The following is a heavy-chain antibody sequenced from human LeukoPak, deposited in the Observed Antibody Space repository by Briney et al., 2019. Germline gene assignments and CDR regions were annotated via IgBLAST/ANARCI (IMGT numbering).Heavy chain of an antibody. CDR1: GYTFTGYY. CDR2: INPNSGGT. V-gene: IGHV1-2*06. D-gene: IGHD6-13*01. CDR3: ARDGSSRTSPFDY. J-gene: IGHJ4*02. Sequence: GASVKVSCKASGYTFTGYYMHWVRQAPGQGLEWMGRINPNSGGTNYAQKFQGRVTMTRDTSISTAYMELSRLRSDDTAVYYCARDGSSRTSPFDYWGQGTLVTVSS.